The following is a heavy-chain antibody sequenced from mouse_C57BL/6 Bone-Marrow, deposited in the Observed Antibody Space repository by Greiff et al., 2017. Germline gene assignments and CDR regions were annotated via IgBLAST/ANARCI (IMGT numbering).Heavy chain of an antibody. CDR1: GYTFTDYY. CDR2: INPNNGGT. J-gene: IGHJ4*01. D-gene: IGHD2-10*01. CDR3: ARKGGLLSMDY. V-gene: IGHV1-26*01. Sequence: EVQLQQSGPELVKPGASVKISCKASGYTFTDYYMNWVKQSHGKSLEWIGDINPNNGGTSYNQKFKGKATLTVDKSSSTAYMELRSLTSEDSAVYYCARKGGLLSMDYWGQGTSVTVSS.